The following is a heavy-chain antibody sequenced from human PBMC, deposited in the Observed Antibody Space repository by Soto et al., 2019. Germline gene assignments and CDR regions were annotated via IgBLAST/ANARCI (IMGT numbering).Heavy chain of an antibody. V-gene: IGHV1-18*04. J-gene: IGHJ6*02. CDR3: ARDLVASGYYYYYGMDV. D-gene: IGHD5-12*01. CDR1: GYSFTSYG. Sequence: QVQLVQSGAEVKKPGASVKVSCKASGYSFTSYGISWVRQAPGQGLEWMGWISAYNGNTNYAQKLQGRVTMTTHTSTSTAYMELRSLRSDDTAVYYYARDLVASGYYYYYGMDVWGQGTTVTVSS. CDR2: ISAYNGNT.